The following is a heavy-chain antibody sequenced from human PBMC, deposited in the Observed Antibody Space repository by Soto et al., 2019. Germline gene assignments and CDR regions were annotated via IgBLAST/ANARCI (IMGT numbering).Heavy chain of an antibody. CDR3: ARQRTNYYSYGMDA. J-gene: IGHJ6*02. D-gene: IGHD1-1*01. Sequence: SETLSLTCTVSGGSISSSSYYWGWIRQPPGKGLEWIGSIYFSGSTYYNPSLKSRVTISVDTSKHQFSLKLSSVTAADTAVYYCARQRTNYYSYGMDAWGQGTTVTVSS. CDR1: GGSISSSSYY. V-gene: IGHV4-39*01. CDR2: IYFSGST.